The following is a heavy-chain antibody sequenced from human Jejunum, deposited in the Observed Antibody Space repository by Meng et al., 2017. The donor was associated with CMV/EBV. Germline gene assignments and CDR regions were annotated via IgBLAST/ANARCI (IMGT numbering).Heavy chain of an antibody. CDR2: ISLGNGQT. CDR3: ARDVWGFDY. CDR1: GYTFTEHN. V-gene: IGHV1-18*04. D-gene: IGHD7-27*01. J-gene: IGHJ4*02. Sequence: QVPPLQAGAEVKKPGASVKISFKTSGYTFTEHNNGWGRQAPGQGLEWVGWISLGNGQTVYGHKVQGRVTVTTDTSTSTAYMELRSLRSDDTAMYYCARDVWGFDYWGQGTLVTVSS.